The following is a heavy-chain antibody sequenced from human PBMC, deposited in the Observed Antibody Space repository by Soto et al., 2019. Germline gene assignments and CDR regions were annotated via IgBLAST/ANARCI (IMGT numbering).Heavy chain of an antibody. V-gene: IGHV4-4*07. CDR2: LYTSGST. J-gene: IGHJ4*02. D-gene: IGHD2-2*01. CDR3: ASRYCSSTACYGYLEY. CDR1: GGSISNYY. Sequence: SESLSLTCTASGGSISNYYCTWIRQSAVMGLEWIERLYTSGSTNYNPSLQSRVTMSVDTSRSQFSLELSSVTAAGTAIYSCASRYCSSTACYGYLEYWGQGTLVTVSS.